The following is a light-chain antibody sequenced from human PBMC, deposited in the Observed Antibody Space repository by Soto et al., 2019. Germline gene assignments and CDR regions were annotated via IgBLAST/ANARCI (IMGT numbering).Light chain of an antibody. CDR1: SGHSSYD. CDR3: QTWGTGIRV. V-gene: IGLV4-69*01. Sequence: QSVLTQSPSASASLGASVKLTCTLDSGHSSYDIAWHQQQPEKGPRFPLKVDNDGSHSKGDGIPERFSGSTSGAERYLTISSLQSEDEADYYCQTWGTGIRVFGGGTKLTVL. CDR2: VDNDGSH. J-gene: IGLJ2*01.